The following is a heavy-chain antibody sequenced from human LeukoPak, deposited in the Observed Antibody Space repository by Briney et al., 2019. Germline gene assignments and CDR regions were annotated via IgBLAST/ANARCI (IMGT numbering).Heavy chain of an antibody. J-gene: IGHJ4*02. Sequence: PSETLSLTCAVSGFSISSDYYWGWIRQPPGKGLEWIGTIFHSGSTYYNPSFRSRVTISVDTSKNQFSLKLSSVTAADTAVYYCARVSSAMGFDYWGQGTLVTVSS. CDR1: GFSISSDYY. CDR2: IFHSGST. CDR3: ARVSSAMGFDY. D-gene: IGHD5-18*01. V-gene: IGHV4-38-2*01.